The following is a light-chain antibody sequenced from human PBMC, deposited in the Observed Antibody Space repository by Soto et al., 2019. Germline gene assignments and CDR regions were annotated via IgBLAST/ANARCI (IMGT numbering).Light chain of an antibody. Sequence: IVMTQSPATLSVSPGERVSLSCRASQSVSNKLAWYQQKPGQAPRLLIYGASRRATGILARFSGNGSVTEFTLTIGGLQSEDFAVYYCQQYSNWPQTFGQGTKVDIK. CDR3: QQYSNWPQT. J-gene: IGKJ1*01. CDR1: QSVSNK. V-gene: IGKV3-15*01. CDR2: GAS.